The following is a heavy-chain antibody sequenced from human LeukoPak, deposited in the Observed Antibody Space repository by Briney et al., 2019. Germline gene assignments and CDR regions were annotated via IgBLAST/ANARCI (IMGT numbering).Heavy chain of an antibody. CDR2: IYSGGST. Sequence: ETLSLTCTVSGGSISSSYMSWVRQAPGKGLEWVSVIYSGGSTYYADSVKGRFTISRDNSKNTLYLQMNSLRAEDTAVYYCARDRVGDTDYWGQGTLVTVSS. D-gene: IGHD1-26*01. V-gene: IGHV3-53*01. J-gene: IGHJ4*02. CDR3: ARDRVGDTDY. CDR1: GGSISSSY.